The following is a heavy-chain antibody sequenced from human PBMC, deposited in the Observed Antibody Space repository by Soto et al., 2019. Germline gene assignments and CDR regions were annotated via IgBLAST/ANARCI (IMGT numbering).Heavy chain of an antibody. CDR2: INPNSGGT. Sequence: GASVKVSCKASGYTFTGYYMHWVRQAPGQGLEWMGWINPNSGGTNYAQKFQGWVTMTRDTSISTAYMELSRLRSDDTAVYYCARSGCSSTSFYGHYYNGMDVWGQGTTVTVSS. CDR1: GYTFTGYY. J-gene: IGHJ6*02. D-gene: IGHD2-2*01. V-gene: IGHV1-2*04. CDR3: ARSGCSSTSFYGHYYNGMDV.